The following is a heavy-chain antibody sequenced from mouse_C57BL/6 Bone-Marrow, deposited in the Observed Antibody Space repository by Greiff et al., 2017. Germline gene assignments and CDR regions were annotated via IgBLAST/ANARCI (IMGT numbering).Heavy chain of an antibody. CDR1: GFNIKDYY. CDR2: IDPEDGDT. Sequence: VQLKQSGAELVRPGASVKLSCTASGFNIKDYYMHWVKQRPEQGLEWIGRIDPEDGDTEYAPKFQGKATMTADTSSNTAYLQLSSLTSEDTAVYYCTTGYYYGSSYWYFDVWGTGTTVTVSS. J-gene: IGHJ1*03. CDR3: TTGYYYGSSYWYFDV. V-gene: IGHV14-1*01. D-gene: IGHD1-1*01.